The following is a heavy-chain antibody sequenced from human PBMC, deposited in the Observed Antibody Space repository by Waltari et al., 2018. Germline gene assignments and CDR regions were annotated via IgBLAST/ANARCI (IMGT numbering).Heavy chain of an antibody. CDR3: ARGLGDSSWVD. J-gene: IGHJ4*02. D-gene: IGHD6-13*01. Sequence: QVQLVQSGAEVKKPGSSVKVSCKASAGPLSSDTISLVRQATGQGLEWMGRIIPILGIANYAQKFQGRVTITADKSTSTAYMELSSLRSEDTAVYYCARGLGDSSWVDWGQGTLVTVSS. CDR2: IIPILGIA. CDR1: AGPLSSDT. V-gene: IGHV1-69*02.